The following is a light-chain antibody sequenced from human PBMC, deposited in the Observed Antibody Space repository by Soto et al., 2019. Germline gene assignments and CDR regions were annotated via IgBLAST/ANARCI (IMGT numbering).Light chain of an antibody. Sequence: DIELTQSPSTLSASVGDRVTITCRASQSVNTWFAWYQQQPGTAPKLLIYKASTLQSGVPSRFSGGVSGTEFTLTISSLQPDDFATYYCQQYNTSPGTFGPGSQVESK. J-gene: IGKJ3*01. V-gene: IGKV1-5*03. CDR2: KAS. CDR3: QQYNTSPGT. CDR1: QSVNTW.